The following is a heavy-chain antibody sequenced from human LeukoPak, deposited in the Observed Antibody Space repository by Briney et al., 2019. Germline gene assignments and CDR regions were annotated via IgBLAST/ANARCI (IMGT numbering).Heavy chain of an antibody. CDR3: AKDQRAMTGASGFHC. J-gene: IGHJ4*02. CDR2: ISANGGST. D-gene: IGHD3-9*01. Sequence: GGSLRLSCAVSGFTFINYAMGWVRQAPGKGLEWVSGISANGGSTYYADSVKGRFTISRDNSKNTLSLQMNSLRADDTALYYCAKDQRAMTGASGFHCWGQGTLVTVSS. CDR1: GFTFINYA. V-gene: IGHV3-23*01.